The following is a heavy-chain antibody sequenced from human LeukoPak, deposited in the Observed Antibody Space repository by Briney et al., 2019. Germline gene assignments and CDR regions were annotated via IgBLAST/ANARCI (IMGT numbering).Heavy chain of an antibody. J-gene: IGHJ4*02. CDR2: INRSGSP. D-gene: IGHD5-18*01. CDR3: VFKNTAPSGFPDY. V-gene: IGHV4-34*01. Sequence: PSETLSPTRAVYGGSFSGYYCRSIRQPPGKGLEYNGEINRSGSPNYTPSRKSRVTTSEDTSKSPFAVKLRSLGAADRAVMHGVFKNTAPSGFPDYWGRGTLVTVSS. CDR1: GGSFSGYY.